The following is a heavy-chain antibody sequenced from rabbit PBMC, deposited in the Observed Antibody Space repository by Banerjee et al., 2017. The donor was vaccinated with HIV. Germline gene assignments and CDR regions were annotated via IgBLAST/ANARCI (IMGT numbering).Heavy chain of an antibody. D-gene: IGHD2-1*01. Sequence: QAPLEESGDALVKLDESLPHTCTASGVSFSRLPLMYWVRQAPGKGLEWIGCIITISDSTWYASWAKGRFTISKTSSTTVTLQMTSLTVADTATYFCARDTVGNGVGFELWGPGTLVTVS. CDR3: ARDTVGNGVGFEL. J-gene: IGHJ4*01. CDR1: GVSFSRLPL. V-gene: IGHV1S45*01. CDR2: IITISDST.